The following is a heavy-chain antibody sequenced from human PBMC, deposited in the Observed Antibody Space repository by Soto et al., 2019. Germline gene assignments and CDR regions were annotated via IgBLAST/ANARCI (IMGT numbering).Heavy chain of an antibody. J-gene: IGHJ6*04. Sequence: GGSLRLSCAASGFTFSRYSMNWVRKALGKGLEWVSSISGSGGSTYYADSVKGRFTISRDNSKNTLYLQMNSLRAEDTAVYYCAKVVYISGCLEEKYCYYYYRLAVWGRGTTVIVSS. CDR1: GFTFSRYS. CDR2: ISGSGGST. CDR3: AKVVYISGCLEEKYCYYYYRLAV. V-gene: IGHV3-23*01. D-gene: IGHD6-19*01.